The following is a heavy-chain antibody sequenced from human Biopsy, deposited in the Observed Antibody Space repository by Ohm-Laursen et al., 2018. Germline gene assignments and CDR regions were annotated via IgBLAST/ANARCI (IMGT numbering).Heavy chain of an antibody. CDR3: AKPSGGVSTIGFDP. V-gene: IGHV1-2*02. CDR2: INPATGET. CDR1: GYTFNAYY. J-gene: IGHJ5*02. Sequence: ASVKVSCKASGYTFNAYYIHWMRQAPGQGLEWMGWINPATGETRYAQRFQGRVTMTRDTSVTAAYMQLSSLTSDDTALYYCAKPSGGVSTIGFDPWGQGTQVIVSS. D-gene: IGHD3-16*01.